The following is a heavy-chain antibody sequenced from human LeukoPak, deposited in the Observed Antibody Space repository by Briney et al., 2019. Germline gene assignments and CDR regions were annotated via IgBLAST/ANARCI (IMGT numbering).Heavy chain of an antibody. D-gene: IGHD6-19*01. CDR2: IIPIFGTA. J-gene: IGHJ6*02. Sequence: ASVKVSCKASGGTFSSYAISWVRQAPGQGLEWMGGIIPIFGTANYAQKFQGRVTITADESTSTAYMELSSLRSEDTAVYYCARDLAVSSGPRLGMEVWGQGTTVTVSS. V-gene: IGHV1-69*13. CDR3: ARDLAVSSGPRLGMEV. CDR1: GGTFSSYA.